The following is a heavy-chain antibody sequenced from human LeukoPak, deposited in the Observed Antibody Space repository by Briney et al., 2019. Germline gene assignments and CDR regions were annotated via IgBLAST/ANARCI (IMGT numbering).Heavy chain of an antibody. CDR2: INPNSGGT. D-gene: IGHD3-3*01. CDR3: ARSYDFWSGPPFDP. J-gene: IGHJ5*02. V-gene: IGHV1-2*02. CDR1: GYTFTGHY. Sequence: ASLKVSCKASGYTFTGHYMHWVRQAPGQGLEWMVWINPNSGGTKYAQKFKGRVTLTRDTSISTAYMELSRLRCDDTAVYYCARSYDFWSGPPFDPWGQGTLVTVSS.